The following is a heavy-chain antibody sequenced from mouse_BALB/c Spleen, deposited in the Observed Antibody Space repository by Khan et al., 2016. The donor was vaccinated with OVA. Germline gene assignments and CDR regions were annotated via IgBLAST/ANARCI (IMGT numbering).Heavy chain of an antibody. CDR1: GYSITSDYA. Sequence: EGKSQEEGPGLVKPSQSLSLTCTVTGYSITSDYAWNWIRQFPGNKLEWMGYISYSGSTSYNPSLKSRISITRDTSKNQFFLQLNSVTTEDTATYYCARSLMANWGQGTTLTVSS. V-gene: IGHV3-2*02. J-gene: IGHJ2*01. CDR2: ISYSGST. CDR3: ARSLMAN.